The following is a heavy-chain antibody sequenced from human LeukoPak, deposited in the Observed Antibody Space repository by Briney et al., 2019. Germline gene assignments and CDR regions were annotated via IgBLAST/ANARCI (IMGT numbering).Heavy chain of an antibody. CDR2: ISGSGGST. D-gene: IGHD6-13*01. CDR1: GFAFSSYA. J-gene: IGHJ4*02. CDR3: AKDKAAAGALYFDY. Sequence: GGSLRLPCAASGFAFSSYAVSWVRQAPGKGLEWVSAISGSGGSTYYADSVKGRFTISRDNSKNTLYLQMNSLRAEDTAVYYCAKDKAAAGALYFDYWGQGTLVTVSS. V-gene: IGHV3-23*01.